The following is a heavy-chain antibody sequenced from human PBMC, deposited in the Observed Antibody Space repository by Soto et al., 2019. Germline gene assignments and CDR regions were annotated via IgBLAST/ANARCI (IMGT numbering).Heavy chain of an antibody. J-gene: IGHJ6*02. CDR1: GFTFNTYV. D-gene: IGHD6-6*01. CDR2: ISGNSANT. Sequence: GGSLRLSCAASGFTFNTYVMSWVRQAPGKGLEWVSEISGNSANTYYADSVKGRFTISRDNSKNTLYLQMNSLRADDTAVYYCARDSSIAARGYYYGMDVWGQGTTVTVSS. CDR3: ARDSSIAARGYYYGMDV. V-gene: IGHV3-23*01.